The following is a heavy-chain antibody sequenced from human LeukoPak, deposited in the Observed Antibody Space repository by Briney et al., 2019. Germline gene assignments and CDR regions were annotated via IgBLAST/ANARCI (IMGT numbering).Heavy chain of an antibody. CDR3: ARDSDASSLADP. Sequence: GASVKVSCKASGYTFTGYYIHWVRQAPGQGLEWMGWINPKSGGANYAQKFQGRVTMTRDTSTSTVYMELSSLRSEDTAVYYCARDSDASSLADPWGQGTLVTVSS. V-gene: IGHV1-2*02. CDR1: GYTFTGYY. D-gene: IGHD6-6*01. J-gene: IGHJ5*02. CDR2: INPKSGGA.